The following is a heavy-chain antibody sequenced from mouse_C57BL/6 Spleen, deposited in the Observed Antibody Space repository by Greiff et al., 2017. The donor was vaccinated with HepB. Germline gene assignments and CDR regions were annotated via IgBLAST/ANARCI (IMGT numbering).Heavy chain of an antibody. V-gene: IGHV3-6*01. J-gene: IGHJ4*01. CDR1: GYSITSGYY. Sequence: EVKLQESGPGLVKPSQSLSLTCSVTGYSITSGYYWNWIRQFPGNKLEWMGYISYDGSNNYNPSLKNRISITRDTSKNQFFLKLNSVTTEDTATYYCAREGTMVTTDYAMDYWGQGTSVTVSS. CDR2: ISYDGSN. D-gene: IGHD2-2*01. CDR3: AREGTMVTTDYAMDY.